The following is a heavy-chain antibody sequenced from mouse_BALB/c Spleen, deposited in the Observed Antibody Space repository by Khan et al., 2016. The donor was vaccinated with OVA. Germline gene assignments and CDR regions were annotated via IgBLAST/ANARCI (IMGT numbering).Heavy chain of an antibody. J-gene: IGHJ3*01. D-gene: IGHD1-1*01. Sequence: EVELVESGGDLEKPGGSLKLSCAASGFTFSSSSMSWVRQTPDKRLEWVASIRSDGDYTYSPDSVKGRFTISRDNAKNTLYLQMSSLKSEDTAMYYCASYLAGSVTYWGQGTLVTVSA. CDR3: ASYLAGSVTY. V-gene: IGHV5-6*01. CDR2: IRSDGDYT. CDR1: GFTFSSSS.